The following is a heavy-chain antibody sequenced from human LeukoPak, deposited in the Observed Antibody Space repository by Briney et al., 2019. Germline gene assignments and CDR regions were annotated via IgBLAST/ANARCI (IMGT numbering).Heavy chain of an antibody. Sequence: GASVKVSCKASGGTFSSYAISWVRQAPGQGLEWMGWISAYNGNTNYAQKLQGRVTMTTDTSTSTAYMELRSLRSDDTAVYYCARRYCGGDCYTYYYYYMDVWGKGTTVTISS. D-gene: IGHD2-21*02. CDR1: GGTFSSYA. CDR2: ISAYNGNT. CDR3: ARRYCGGDCYTYYYYYMDV. J-gene: IGHJ6*03. V-gene: IGHV1-18*01.